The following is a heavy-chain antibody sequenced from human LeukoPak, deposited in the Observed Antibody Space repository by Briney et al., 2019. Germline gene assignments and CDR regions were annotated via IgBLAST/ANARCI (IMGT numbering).Heavy chain of an antibody. CDR3: AINPEYYYDSSGYN. Sequence: GGSLRLSCAASGFTFSSYSMNWARQAPGKGLEWVSSISSSSSYIYYADSVKGRFTISRDNAKNSLYPQMNSLRAEDTAVYYCAINPEYYYDSSGYNLGQGTLVTVSS. CDR2: ISSSSSYI. V-gene: IGHV3-21*01. D-gene: IGHD3-22*01. CDR1: GFTFSSYS. J-gene: IGHJ4*02.